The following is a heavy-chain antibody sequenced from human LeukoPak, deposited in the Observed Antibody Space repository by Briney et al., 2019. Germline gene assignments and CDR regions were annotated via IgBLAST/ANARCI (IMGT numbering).Heavy chain of an antibody. D-gene: IGHD3-10*01. CDR3: ARDYGVRDYNWFDP. CDR2: IIPIFGTA. V-gene: IGHV1-69*01. CDR1: GGTFSSYA. Sequence: VASVKVSCKASGGTFSSYAISWVRQAPGQGLEWMGGIIPIFGTANYAQKFQGRVTITADESTSTAYMELSSLRSEDTAVYYCARDYGVRDYNWFDPWGQGTLVTVSS. J-gene: IGHJ5*02.